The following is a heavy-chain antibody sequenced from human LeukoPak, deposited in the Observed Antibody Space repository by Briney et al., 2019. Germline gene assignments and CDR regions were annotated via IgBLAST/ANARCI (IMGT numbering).Heavy chain of an antibody. Sequence: GGSLRLSCAASGFTFSSYGMHWVRQAPGKGLEWVAVISYDGSNKYYADSVKGRFTISRDNSKNTLYLQMNSLRAEDTAVYYCARTGRDYFYGSGSSYSPIDSWGQGTLVTVSS. CDR1: GFTFSSYG. J-gene: IGHJ4*02. V-gene: IGHV3-30*03. CDR2: ISYDGSNK. D-gene: IGHD3-10*01. CDR3: ARTGRDYFYGSGSSYSPIDS.